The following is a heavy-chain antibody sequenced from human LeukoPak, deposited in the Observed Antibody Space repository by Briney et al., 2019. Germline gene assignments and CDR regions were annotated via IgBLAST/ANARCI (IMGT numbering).Heavy chain of an antibody. D-gene: IGHD5-18*01. J-gene: IGHJ4*02. Sequence: PGGSLRLSCAASGFTFSDYYMSWIRQAPGKGLEWVSYISSSGSTIYYADSVKGRFTISRDNAKNSLYLQMNSLRAEDTAVYYCRAGGFTAMVIYATDPFDYWGQGTLVTVSS. CDR2: ISSSGSTI. V-gene: IGHV3-11*04. CDR3: RAGGFTAMVIYATDPFDY. CDR1: GFTFSDYY.